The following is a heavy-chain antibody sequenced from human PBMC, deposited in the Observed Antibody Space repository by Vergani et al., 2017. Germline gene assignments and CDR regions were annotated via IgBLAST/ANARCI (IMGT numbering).Heavy chain of an antibody. CDR3: ARDYYYGSGSYLLDAFDI. CDR2: MNPNSGNT. CDR1: GYTFTSYD. Sequence: QVQLVQSGAEVKKPGASVKVSCKASGYTFTSYDINWVRQATGQGLEWMGWMNPNSGNTGYAQEFQGRVTMTRNTSISTAYMELSSLRSEDTAVYYCARDYYYGSGSYLLDAFDIWGQGTMVTVSS. V-gene: IGHV1-8*01. J-gene: IGHJ3*02. D-gene: IGHD3-10*01.